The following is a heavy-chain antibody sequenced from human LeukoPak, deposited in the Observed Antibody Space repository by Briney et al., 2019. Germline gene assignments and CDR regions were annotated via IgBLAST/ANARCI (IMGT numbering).Heavy chain of an antibody. V-gene: IGHV3-33*01. CDR1: GFIFSRYA. J-gene: IGHJ5*02. CDR2: VWSDGTRE. Sequence: GTSLRLSCAASGFIFSRYAMHWVPQAPGTGLEWVAVVWSDGTREYYIDSVKGRFTISRDNSKNTLYLQMNSLRAEDTAVYSCARGVAENGNPNYFDPWGRGTLVTVSS. D-gene: IGHD6-13*01. CDR3: ARGVAENGNPNYFDP.